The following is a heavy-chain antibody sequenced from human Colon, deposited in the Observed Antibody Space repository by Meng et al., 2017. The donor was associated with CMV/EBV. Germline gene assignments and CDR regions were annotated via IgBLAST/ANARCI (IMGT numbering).Heavy chain of an antibody. J-gene: IGHJ4*02. Sequence: GESLKISCAASGFTFSGSAMHWVRQASGKGLEWVARIRSKANSYATAYAASVKGRFTISREDSKTTAYLQMSSLKTEDTAVYYCTRRGPTGDYWGQGTLVTVSS. V-gene: IGHV3-73*01. CDR2: IRSKANSYAT. CDR3: TRRGPTGDY. D-gene: IGHD2-15*01. CDR1: GFTFSGSA.